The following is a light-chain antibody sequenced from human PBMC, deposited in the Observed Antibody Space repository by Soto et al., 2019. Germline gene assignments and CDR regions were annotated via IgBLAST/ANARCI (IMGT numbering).Light chain of an antibody. J-gene: IGKJ1*01. Sequence: EIVMTQSPATLSVSPGERATLSCRASQSVSSNLAWYQQKRGQAPRLLIYGASTRATGIPARFSGSGSGTDFTLTISSLQSEDFAVYYCQQYNNWPPARTFGQGTRVEIK. CDR1: QSVSSN. CDR3: QQYNNWPPART. V-gene: IGKV3-15*01. CDR2: GAS.